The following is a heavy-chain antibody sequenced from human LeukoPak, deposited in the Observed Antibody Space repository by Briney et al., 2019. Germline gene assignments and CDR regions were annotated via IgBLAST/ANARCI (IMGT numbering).Heavy chain of an antibody. Sequence: ASVKVSCKASGYTFTSYAMNWVRQAPGQGLEWMGWINTNTGNPTYAQGFTGRFVFSLDTSVSTAYLQISSLKAEDTAVYYCARDEGVTIFGVVRYYYGMDVWGQGTTVTVSS. D-gene: IGHD3-3*01. CDR2: INTNTGNP. CDR1: GYTFTSYA. J-gene: IGHJ6*02. CDR3: ARDEGVTIFGVVRYYYGMDV. V-gene: IGHV7-4-1*02.